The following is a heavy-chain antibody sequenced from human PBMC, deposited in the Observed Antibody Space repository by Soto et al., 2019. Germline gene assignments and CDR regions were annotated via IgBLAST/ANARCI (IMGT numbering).Heavy chain of an antibody. J-gene: IGHJ4*02. D-gene: IGHD6-19*01. CDR1: GFTFSDYY. CDR2: ISSSSSYT. CDR3: ARTYSSGWPESYYFDY. Sequence: GGSLRLSCAASGFTFSDYYMSWIRQAPGKGLEWVSYISSSSSYTNYAGSVKGRFTISRDNAKNSLYLQMNSLRAEDTAVYYCARTYSSGWPESYYFDYWGQGTLVTVS. V-gene: IGHV3-11*06.